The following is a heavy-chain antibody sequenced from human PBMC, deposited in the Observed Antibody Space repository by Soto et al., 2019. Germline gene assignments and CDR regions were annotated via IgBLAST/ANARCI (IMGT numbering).Heavy chain of an antibody. CDR1: GGSISSSNW. J-gene: IGHJ4*02. CDR2: IYHSGST. CDR3: ARDPEPYYDILTGYSKRDY. V-gene: IGHV4-4*02. Sequence: SETLSLTCAVSGGSISSSNWWSWVRQPPGKGLEWIGEIYHSGSTNYNPSLKSRVTISVDKSKNQFSLKLSSVTAADTAVYYCARDPEPYYDILTGYSKRDYWGQGTLVTVSS. D-gene: IGHD3-9*01.